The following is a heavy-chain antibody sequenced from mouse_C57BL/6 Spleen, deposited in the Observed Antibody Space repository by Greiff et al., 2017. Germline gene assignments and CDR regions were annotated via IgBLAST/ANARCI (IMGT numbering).Heavy chain of an antibody. CDR1: GYTFTSYW. V-gene: IGHV1-53*01. Sequence: QVQLQQPGTELVKPGASVKLSCKASGYTFTSYWMHWVKQRPGQGLEWIGNINPSNGGTNYNEKFKSKATLTVDKSSSTAYMQLSSLTSEDSAVFDCARSRPCGPLWAMDDWGPGTSVTVSS. J-gene: IGHJ4*01. CDR3: ARSRPCGPLWAMDD. CDR2: INPSNGGT. D-gene: IGHD6-1*01.